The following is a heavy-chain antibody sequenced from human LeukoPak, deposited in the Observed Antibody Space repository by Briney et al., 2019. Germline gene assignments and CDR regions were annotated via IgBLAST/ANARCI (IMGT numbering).Heavy chain of an antibody. CDR2: ISSSSNYI. CDR1: EFTFSTYS. J-gene: IGHJ4*02. V-gene: IGHV3-21*01. Sequence: PGGSLRLSCAASEFTFSTYSMNWVRQAPGKGLEWVSSISSSSNYISYADSLKGRFTISRDNAKNSLYLQMNSLRAEDTAVYYCAAQGGSGDLRYWGQGTLVTVSS. CDR3: AAQGGSGDLRY. D-gene: IGHD4-17*01.